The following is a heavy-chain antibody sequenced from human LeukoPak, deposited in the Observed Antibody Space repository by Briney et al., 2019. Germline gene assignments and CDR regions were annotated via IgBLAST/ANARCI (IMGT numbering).Heavy chain of an antibody. CDR3: ASGSATAIPIRGYYFDY. CDR1: GGTFISYA. V-gene: IGHV1-69*13. CDR2: IIPIFGTA. D-gene: IGHD2-2*02. J-gene: IGHJ4*02. Sequence: GASVKVSCKASGGTFISYAISWVRQAPGQGLEWMGGIIPIFGTANYAQKFQGRVTITADESTSTAYMELSSLRSEDTAVYYCASGSATAIPIRGYYFDYWGQGTLVTVSS.